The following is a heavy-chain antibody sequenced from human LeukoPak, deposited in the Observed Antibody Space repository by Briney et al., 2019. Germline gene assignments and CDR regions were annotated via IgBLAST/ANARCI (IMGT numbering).Heavy chain of an antibody. CDR3: ARYSGSYDAFDI. CDR1: GGTFSSYA. CDR2: IIPIFGTA. V-gene: IGHV1-69*05. D-gene: IGHD2-15*01. J-gene: IGHJ3*02. Sequence: SVKVSCKASGGTFSSYAISWVRQAPGQGLEWMGGIIPIFGTANYAQKFQGRVTITTDESTSTAYMELSSLRSEDTAVYYCARYSGSYDAFDIWGQGTMVTVSS.